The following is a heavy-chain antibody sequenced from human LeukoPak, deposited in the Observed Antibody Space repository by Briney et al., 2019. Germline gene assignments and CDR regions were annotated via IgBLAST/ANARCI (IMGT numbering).Heavy chain of an antibody. D-gene: IGHD4-17*01. Sequence: PSETLSLTCAVYGGSFSGYYWSWIRQPPGKGLEWIGEINHSGSTNYNPSLQSRVTLSVDMSKNRFSLTVSSVTAADTAVYYCARVAGTTVTRRYSDAWGQGTLVTVSS. CDR3: ARVAGTTVTRRYSDA. CDR2: INHSGST. J-gene: IGHJ4*02. V-gene: IGHV4-34*01. CDR1: GGSFSGYY.